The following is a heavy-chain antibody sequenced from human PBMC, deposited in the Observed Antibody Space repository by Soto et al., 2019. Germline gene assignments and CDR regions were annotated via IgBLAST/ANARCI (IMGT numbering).Heavy chain of an antibody. CDR2: VYYSGYT. CDR3: ARVGYDSTGDYRLGPFDS. J-gene: IGHJ4*02. CDR1: GGSVSSGGYY. D-gene: IGHD3-22*01. V-gene: IGHV4-61*08. Sequence: SGTLSLTCNVSGGSVSSGGYYWSWIRQPPGKGLEWIGYVYYSGYTNYNPSLESRVTISIDTSKNQFSLKLSSVTAADTALYYCARVGYDSTGDYRLGPFDSWGKGTLVTVSS.